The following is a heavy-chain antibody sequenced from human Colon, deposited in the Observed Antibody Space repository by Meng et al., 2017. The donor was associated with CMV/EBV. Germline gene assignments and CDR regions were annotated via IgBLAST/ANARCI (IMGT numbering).Heavy chain of an antibody. CDR1: GYSVSSLD. Sequence: KVSCKPSGYSVSSLDINWVRQATGQGLEWMGWMTPKNGNTDSSQKFQGRLTMTWDASISTAYMELSSLRFEDTAVYYCARGVDAGVDFWGQGTLVTVS. J-gene: IGHJ4*02. CDR2: MTPKNGNT. CDR3: ARGVDAGVDF. D-gene: IGHD7-27*01. V-gene: IGHV1-8*01.